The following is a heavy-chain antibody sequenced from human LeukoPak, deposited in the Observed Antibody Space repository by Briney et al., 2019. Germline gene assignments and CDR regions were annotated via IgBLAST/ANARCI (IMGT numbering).Heavy chain of an antibody. Sequence: SETLSLTCAVYGGSFSGYYWSWIRQPPGKGLEWIGEINHSGSTNYNPSLKSRVTISVDTSKNQFSLKLSSVTAADTAVYYCSGVKGYYYYYYMDVWGKGTTVTVSS. V-gene: IGHV4-34*01. CDR3: SGVKGYYYYYYMDV. CDR1: GGSFSGYY. J-gene: IGHJ6*03. D-gene: IGHD3-10*01. CDR2: INHSGST.